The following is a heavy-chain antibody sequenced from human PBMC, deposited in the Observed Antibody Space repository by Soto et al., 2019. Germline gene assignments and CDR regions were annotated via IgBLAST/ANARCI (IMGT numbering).Heavy chain of an antibody. CDR3: ARLPHRQIAVVSHGMDV. V-gene: IGHV5-51*01. CDR2: IYPGDSDT. CDR1: GYSLTSYW. J-gene: IGHJ6*02. Sequence: ESLKISCKGSGYSLTSYWIGWVGQMPGKGLEWMGIIYPGDSDTRYSPSFQGQVTISADKSISTAYLQWSSLKASDTAMYYCARLPHRQIAVVSHGMDVWGQGTTVTVSS. D-gene: IGHD6-19*01.